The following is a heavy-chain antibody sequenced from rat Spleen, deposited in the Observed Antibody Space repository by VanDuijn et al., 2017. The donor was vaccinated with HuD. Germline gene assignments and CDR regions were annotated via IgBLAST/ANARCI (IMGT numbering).Heavy chain of an antibody. CDR1: GFTFNNYW. Sequence: EVQLVESGGGLVQPGGSLKLSCVASGFTFNNYWMTWIRQAPGKGLEWVASITNASGRTYYPDSVKGRFTISRDNAKSTLYLQMDSLRSEDTATYYCTTYSDYATSPFASWGRGALVTVSS. D-gene: IGHD1-6*01. J-gene: IGHJ3*01. CDR2: ITNASGRT. V-gene: IGHV5-31*01. CDR3: TTYSDYATSPFAS.